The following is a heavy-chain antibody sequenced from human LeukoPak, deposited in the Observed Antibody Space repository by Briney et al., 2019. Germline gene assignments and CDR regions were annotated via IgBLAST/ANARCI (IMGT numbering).Heavy chain of an antibody. D-gene: IGHD6-13*01. V-gene: IGHV4-34*01. Sequence: SETLSLTCAVYGGSFSGYYWSWIRQPPGKGLEWIGEINHSGSTNYNPSLKSRVTISVDTSKNQFSLKLSSVTAPDTAVYYCARGGSSSWGYYYYYGMDVWGQGTTVTVSS. J-gene: IGHJ6*02. CDR3: ARGGSSSWGYYYYYGMDV. CDR2: INHSGST. CDR1: GGSFSGYY.